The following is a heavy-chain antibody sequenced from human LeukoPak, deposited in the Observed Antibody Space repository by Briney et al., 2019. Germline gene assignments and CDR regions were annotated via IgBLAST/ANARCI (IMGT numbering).Heavy chain of an antibody. Sequence: SETLSLTCAVYGGSFSGYYWSWIRQPPGKGLEWIGEINHSGSTNYNPSLKSRVTISVDTSKNQFSLKLSSVTAADTAVYYCARGRRYYDSSGYLSAWFDPWGQGTLVTVSS. CDR1: GGSFSGYY. CDR3: ARGRRYYDSSGYLSAWFDP. J-gene: IGHJ5*02. D-gene: IGHD3-22*01. CDR2: INHSGST. V-gene: IGHV4-34*01.